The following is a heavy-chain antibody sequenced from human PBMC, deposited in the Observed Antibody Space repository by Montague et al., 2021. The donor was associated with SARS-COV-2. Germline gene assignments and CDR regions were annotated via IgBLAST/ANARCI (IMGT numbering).Heavy chain of an antibody. D-gene: IGHD6-13*01. CDR1: GGSISTSNYY. CDR3: AGQSASSPFDH. CDR2: VYYSGST. J-gene: IGHJ4*02. V-gene: IGHV4-39*01. Sequence: DTLSLSCSVSGGSISTSNYYWGWIRQPPGKGLEWIGSVYYSGSTYYNPPLKSRVTVSVDTSKNQFSLKISSVTAADTAVYFCAGQSASSPFDHWGQGTLVTVSS.